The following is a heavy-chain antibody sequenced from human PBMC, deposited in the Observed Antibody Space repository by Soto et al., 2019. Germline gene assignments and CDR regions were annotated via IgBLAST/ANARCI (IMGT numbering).Heavy chain of an antibody. CDR2: SIPIFGTA. CDR1: GGTFISYA. CDR3: AGETVPVGMGGTGYRYSGMDV. D-gene: IGHD2-8*02. J-gene: IGHJ6*02. V-gene: IGHV1-69*13. Sequence: ASVKVSCKASGGTFISYAISWVRQAPGQGLEWMGGSIPIFGTANYAQKFQGRVTFTADESTSTAYMELSSQRSEDTAVYYCAGETVPVGMGGTGYRYSGMDVWGQGTTVTVSS.